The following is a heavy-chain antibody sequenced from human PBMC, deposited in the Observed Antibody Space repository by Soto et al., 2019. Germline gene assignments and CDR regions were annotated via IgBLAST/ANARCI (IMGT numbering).Heavy chain of an antibody. CDR3: ARDETYYYDSSGQTGYGMDV. CDR2: ISAYNGNT. J-gene: IGHJ6*02. Sequence: ASVKVSCTASGYTFTSYDINWVRQATGQGLEWMGWISAYNGNTNYAQKLQGRVTMTTDTSTSTAYMELRSLRSDDTAVYYCARDETYYYDSSGQTGYGMDVWGQGTTVTVSS. CDR1: GYTFTSYD. V-gene: IGHV1-18*01. D-gene: IGHD3-22*01.